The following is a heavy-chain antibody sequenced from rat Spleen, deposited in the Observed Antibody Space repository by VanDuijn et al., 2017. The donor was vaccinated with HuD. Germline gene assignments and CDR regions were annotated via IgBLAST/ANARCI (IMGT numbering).Heavy chain of an antibody. V-gene: IGHV2-15*01. CDR3: ARHLREASGVMDV. CDR1: GFSLPSYG. Sequence: QVQLKESGPGLVQPSQTLSLTCTVSGFSLPSYGVSWVRQPPGKGLEWIGAVWSGGSTDYNSPLKSRLRISRDTSKSQVLLKMNSLQTEDTATYYCARHLREASGVMDVWGQGASVTVSS. J-gene: IGHJ4*01. D-gene: IGHD4-3*01. CDR2: VWSGGST.